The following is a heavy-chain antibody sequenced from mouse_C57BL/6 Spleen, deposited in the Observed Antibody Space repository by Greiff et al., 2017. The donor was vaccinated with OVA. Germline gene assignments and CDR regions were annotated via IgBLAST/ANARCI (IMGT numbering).Heavy chain of an antibody. Sequence: VQLQQSGGDLVKPGGSLKLSCAASGFTFSSYGMSWVRQTPDKRLEWVATISSGGSYTYYPDSVKGRFTISSDNAKNTLYLQMSSLKSEDTAMYYCARHEFPDYWGQGTTLTVSS. CDR2: ISSGGSYT. V-gene: IGHV5-6*01. CDR3: ARHEFPDY. J-gene: IGHJ2*01. CDR1: GFTFSSYG.